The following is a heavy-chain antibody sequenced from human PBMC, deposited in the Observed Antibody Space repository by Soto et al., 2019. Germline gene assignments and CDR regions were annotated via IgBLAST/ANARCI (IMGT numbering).Heavy chain of an antibody. CDR3: AKGPTVFGAVISFDYYYGMYV. CDR1: GFTFSTSA. D-gene: IGHD3-3*01. J-gene: IGHJ6*02. CDR2: ISGSGAGT. V-gene: IGHV3-23*01. Sequence: LRLSCTASGFTFSTSAMSWVRQAPGRGLEWVSGISGSGAGTYYADSVKGRFTISRDNSKNTLYLQMSGLRAEDAAVYYCAKGPTVFGAVISFDYYYGMYVWGQGTPVTVSS.